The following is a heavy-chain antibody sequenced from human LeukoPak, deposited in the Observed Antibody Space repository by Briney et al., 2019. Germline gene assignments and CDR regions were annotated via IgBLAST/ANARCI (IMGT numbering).Heavy chain of an antibody. CDR2: IYYSGST. D-gene: IGHD6-13*01. CDR3: ARTPSIAAAGDFFDY. J-gene: IGHJ4*02. V-gene: IGHV4-59*01. Sequence: SETLSLTCTVSGGSISSYYWSWIRQPPGKGLEWIGYIYYSGSTNYNPSLKSRVTISVDTSKNQFSLKLSSVTAADTAVYYCARTPSIAAAGDFFDYWGQGTLVTVSS. CDR1: GGSISSYY.